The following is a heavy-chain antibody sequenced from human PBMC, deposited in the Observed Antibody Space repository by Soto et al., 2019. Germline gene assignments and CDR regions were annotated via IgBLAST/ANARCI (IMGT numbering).Heavy chain of an antibody. J-gene: IGHJ5*02. CDR3: ARARTSDDPNNWFDP. CDR1: GYTFTSYG. CDR2: TSAYSGNT. Sequence: VQLVQSGAAVKRPGASVKVTCKASGYTFTSYGISWVRQAPGQRLEWMGRTSAYSGNTNDAQKLQGRVTMTTDTSTSTAYMGLRSLRSDDTAVHYCARARTSDDPNNWFDPRGQGTLVTVAS. D-gene: IGHD2-2*01. V-gene: IGHV1-18*01.